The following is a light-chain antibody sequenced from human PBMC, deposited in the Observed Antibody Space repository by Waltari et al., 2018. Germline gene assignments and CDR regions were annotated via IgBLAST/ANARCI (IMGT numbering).Light chain of an antibody. CDR1: SSAVGGYTY. V-gene: IGLV2-11*01. CDR3: CSFAGSYTWV. Sequence: QSALTQPRSVSGSPGQSVTIPCTGTSSAVGGYTYVSWYQQHPGKAPKFMIYDVSARPSGVPDRFSGSKSGNTASLTISGLQAEDEADYYCCSFAGSYTWVFGGGTKLTVL. CDR2: DVS. J-gene: IGLJ3*02.